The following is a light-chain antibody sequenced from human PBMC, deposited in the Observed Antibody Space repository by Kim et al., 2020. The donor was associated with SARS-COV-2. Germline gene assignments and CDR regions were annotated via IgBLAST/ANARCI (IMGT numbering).Light chain of an antibody. CDR1: QGVGTN. V-gene: IGKV3-15*01. CDR3: QQYNNFRT. CDR2: GAS. J-gene: IGKJ1*01. Sequence: SVSPEASAPLSCRAIQGVGTNLVWYQQNPGQAPRLLIYGASTRATYIPARFTGSGSGTEFTLTISSLQSEDFAVYYCQQYNNFRTFGQGTKVDIK.